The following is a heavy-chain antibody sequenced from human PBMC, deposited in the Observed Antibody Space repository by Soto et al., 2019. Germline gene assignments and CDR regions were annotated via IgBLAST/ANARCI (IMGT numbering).Heavy chain of an antibody. CDR2: INHSGST. J-gene: IGHJ3*02. CDR1: GGSFSGYY. V-gene: IGHV4-34*01. D-gene: IGHD3-22*01. Sequence: SETLSLTCAVYGGSFSGYYWSWIRQPPGKGLEWIGEINHSGSTNYNPSLKSRVTISVDTSKNQFSLKLSSVTAADTAVYYCARGWDSSGYSDDAFDIWGQGTMVTVS. CDR3: ARGWDSSGYSDDAFDI.